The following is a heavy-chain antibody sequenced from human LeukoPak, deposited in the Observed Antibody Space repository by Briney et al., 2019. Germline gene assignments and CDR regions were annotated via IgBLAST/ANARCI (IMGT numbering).Heavy chain of an antibody. Sequence: GGSLRLSCAASGFTFSNYAMHWARQAPGKGLEWVAFISHDRSNSCHADSVKGRFTISRDNSKNTLYLQMNSLTDEDTAVYYCARDLSGSYMSDYWGQRTLVTVSS. CDR2: ISHDRSNS. V-gene: IGHV3-30-3*01. J-gene: IGHJ4*02. CDR3: ARDLSGSYMSDY. CDR1: GFTFSNYA. D-gene: IGHD3-10*01.